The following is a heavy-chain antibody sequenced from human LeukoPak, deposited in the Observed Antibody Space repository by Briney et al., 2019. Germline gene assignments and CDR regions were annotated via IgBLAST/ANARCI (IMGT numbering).Heavy chain of an antibody. V-gene: IGHV3-23*01. J-gene: IGHJ4*02. CDR2: ISGSGGST. D-gene: IGHD6-19*01. CDR1: GFTFSSYA. Sequence: PGGSLRLSCAASGFTFSSYAMSWVRQAPGKGLGWVSAISGSGGSTYYADSVKGRFTISRDNSKNTLYLQMNSLRAEDTAVYYCAKVRVSIAVALKPDFDYWGQGTLVTVSS. CDR3: AKVRVSIAVALKPDFDY.